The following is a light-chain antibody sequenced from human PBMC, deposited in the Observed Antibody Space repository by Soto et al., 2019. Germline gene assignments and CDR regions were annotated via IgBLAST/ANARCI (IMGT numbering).Light chain of an antibody. V-gene: IGLV2-23*01. CDR2: EGS. CDR1: SSDVGSYNL. CDR3: CSYPGSRV. J-gene: IGLJ3*02. Sequence: QSALTQPASVSGSPGQSITISCTGTSSDVGSYNLVSWYQHHPGKAPKLMIYEGSKRPSGVSNRFSGSKSGNTASLTISGLQAEDEADYYCCSYPGSRVFGGGTKLTVL.